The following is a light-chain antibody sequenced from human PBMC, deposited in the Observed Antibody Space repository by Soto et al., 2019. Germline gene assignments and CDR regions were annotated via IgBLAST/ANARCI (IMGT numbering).Light chain of an antibody. V-gene: IGKV3D-20*01. J-gene: IGKJ1*01. Sequence: EIVLTQSPATLSLSPGDRVTLSCGASQSVTNNYLAWYQHKPGLAPRVLIYDASRRAAGIPDRFTGSGSGTEFTLTISRLEPEDFAVYYCHQHGSSPWTFGQGTKVETK. CDR3: HQHGSSPWT. CDR2: DAS. CDR1: QSVTNNY.